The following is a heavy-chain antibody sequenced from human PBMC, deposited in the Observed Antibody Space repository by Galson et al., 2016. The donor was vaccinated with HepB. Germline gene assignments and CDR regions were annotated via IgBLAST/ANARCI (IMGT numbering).Heavy chain of an antibody. CDR3: ARSDFYSRDAYFDP. V-gene: IGHV4-4*07. Sequence: SETLSLTCTVSGASVTTYYWNWIRQSAGKPLEWLGRLYPTESANYNPSFKSRVTMSIDTSKKEFYLKLTSVTAADTAMYYCARSDFYSRDAYFDPWGQGILVIVSS. CDR1: GASVTTYY. D-gene: IGHD4-11*01. J-gene: IGHJ5*02. CDR2: LYPTESA.